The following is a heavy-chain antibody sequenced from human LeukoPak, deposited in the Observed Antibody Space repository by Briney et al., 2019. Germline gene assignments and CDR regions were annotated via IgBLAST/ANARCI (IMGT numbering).Heavy chain of an antibody. V-gene: IGHV3-48*04. J-gene: IGHJ4*02. CDR2: ISHTGTTT. CDR1: GFTSSLYS. Sequence: HPGGSLRLSCAASGFTSSLYSMNWVRQAPGKGLEWVSYISHTGTTTYYADSVKGRFTISRDDARNSLYLQMNSLRAEDTAVYYCARTKEGDYWGQGTLVTVSS. CDR3: ARTKEGDY.